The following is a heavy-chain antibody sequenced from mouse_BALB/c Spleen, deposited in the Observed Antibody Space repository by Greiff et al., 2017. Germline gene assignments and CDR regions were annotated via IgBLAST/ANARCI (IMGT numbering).Heavy chain of an antibody. CDR3: ANYGNYGFAY. J-gene: IGHJ3*01. CDR2: ISSGSSTI. D-gene: IGHD2-1*01. Sequence: EVHLVESGGGLVQPGGSRKLSCAASGFTFSSFGMHWVRQAPEKGLEWVAYISSGSSTIYYADTVKGRFTISRDNPKNTLFLQMTSLRSEDTAMYYCANYGNYGFAYWGQGTLVTVSA. CDR1: GFTFSSFG. V-gene: IGHV5-17*02.